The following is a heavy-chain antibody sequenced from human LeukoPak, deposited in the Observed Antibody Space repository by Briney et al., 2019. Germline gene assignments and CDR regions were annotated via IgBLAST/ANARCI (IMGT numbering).Heavy chain of an antibody. CDR1: GYTFTSYW. J-gene: IGHJ4*02. CDR2: IYPGDSDT. CDR3: ARLRSIYGDSHFDY. V-gene: IGHV5-51*01. D-gene: IGHD4-17*01. Sequence: GESLKISCKGSGYTFTSYWIGWVRQMPGKGLEWMGTIYPGDSDTRYSPSFQGQVTISADKSISTAYLQWSSLKASDTAMYYCARLRSIYGDSHFDYWGQGTLVTVSS.